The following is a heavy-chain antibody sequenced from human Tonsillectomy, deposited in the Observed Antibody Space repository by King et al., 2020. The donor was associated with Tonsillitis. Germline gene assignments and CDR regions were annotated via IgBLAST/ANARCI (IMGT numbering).Heavy chain of an antibody. Sequence: LQLQESGSGLVKPSQTLSLTCAVSGVSVSGGGYSWSWIRQPPGKDLEWIGYIYHSGSTYYNASLKSRVTMSVDKSTNQFSLKLASVTAADTAVYYCAREASCGGDCYFGRNWYFDLWGRGTLVTVSS. J-gene: IGHJ2*01. CDR2: IYHSGST. CDR1: GVSVSGGGYS. CDR3: AREASCGGDCYFGRNWYFDL. V-gene: IGHV4-30-2*01. D-gene: IGHD2-21*02.